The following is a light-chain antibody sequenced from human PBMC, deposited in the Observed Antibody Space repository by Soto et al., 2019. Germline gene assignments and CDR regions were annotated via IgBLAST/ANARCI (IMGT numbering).Light chain of an antibody. V-gene: IGLV2-23*01. CDR3: CSYAGSSTFRVV. CDR1: SSDVGSYNL. J-gene: IGLJ2*01. CDR2: EGS. Sequence: QSALTQPASVSGSPGQSITISCTGTSSDVGSYNLVSWYQQHPGKAPKLMIYEGSKRPSGVSNRFSGSKSGNTASLTISGIQAEDEADYYCCSYAGSSTFRVVFGGGTKLTVL.